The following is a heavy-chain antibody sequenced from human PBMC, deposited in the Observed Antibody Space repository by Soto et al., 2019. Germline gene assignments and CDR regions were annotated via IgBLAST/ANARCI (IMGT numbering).Heavy chain of an antibody. CDR3: ARGKTPDWDDFPNWFDP. CDR2: ISSSSSTI. V-gene: IGHV3-48*04. Sequence: GGSLRLSCAASGFTFSSYSMNWVRQAPGKGLEWVSYISSSSSTIYYADSVKGRFTISRDNAKNSLYLQMNSLRAEDTAVYYWARGKTPDWDDFPNWFDPWGQGTLVTVSS. J-gene: IGHJ5*02. CDR1: GFTFSSYS. D-gene: IGHD3-3*01.